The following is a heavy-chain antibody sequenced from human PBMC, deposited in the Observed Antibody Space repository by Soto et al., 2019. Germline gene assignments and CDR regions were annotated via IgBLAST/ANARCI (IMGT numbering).Heavy chain of an antibody. D-gene: IGHD3-16*02. Sequence: GGSLRLSCAASGFTFSSYAMHWVRQAPGKGLEWVAVISYDGSNKYYADSVKGRFTISRDNSKNTLYLQMNSLRAEDTAVYYCARVLPAYRDTQEGGMDVWGQGTTVTVSS. V-gene: IGHV3-30*04. CDR1: GFTFSSYA. CDR3: ARVLPAYRDTQEGGMDV. J-gene: IGHJ6*02. CDR2: ISYDGSNK.